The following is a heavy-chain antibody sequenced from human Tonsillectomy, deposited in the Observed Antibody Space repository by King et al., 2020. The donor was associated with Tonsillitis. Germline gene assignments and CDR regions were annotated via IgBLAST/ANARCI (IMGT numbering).Heavy chain of an antibody. Sequence: VQLQESGPGLVKPSETLSLTCSVSGVYISSYYWSWIRQPPGKGLEWIGYIYYSGNTNFNPSPKSRVNFNPSLKSRVAISVDTSKNQVSLNLSSVTAADTAVYYCARDSHQVDVFDFWGQGTMVTVSS. CDR2: IYYSGNTNFNPSPKSRV. CDR3: ARDSHQVDVFDF. CDR1: GVYISSYY. J-gene: IGHJ3*01. V-gene: IGHV4-59*01. D-gene: IGHD2-2*01.